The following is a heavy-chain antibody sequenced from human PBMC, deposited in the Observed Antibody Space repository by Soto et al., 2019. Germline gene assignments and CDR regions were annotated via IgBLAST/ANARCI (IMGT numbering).Heavy chain of an antibody. J-gene: IGHJ4*02. D-gene: IGHD3-22*01. CDR3: AGHSSGYKY. Sequence: EVQLVESGGGLVQPGGSLRLSCAASGFTFSSYGMSWVRQAPGKGLEWVANIKQDGSEKYYVDSVKGRFTISRDNAKNSLYLQMNSLRTEDTAVYYCAGHSSGYKYWGQGTLLTVSS. CDR2: IKQDGSEK. V-gene: IGHV3-7*01. CDR1: GFTFSSYG.